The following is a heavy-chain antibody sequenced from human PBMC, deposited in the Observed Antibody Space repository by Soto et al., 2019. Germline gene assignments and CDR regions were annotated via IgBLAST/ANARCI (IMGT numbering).Heavy chain of an antibody. Sequence: ASVKVSCKVSGYTLTELYMHWVRQAPGKGLEWMGGFDPEVGETTYAQKFQGRVTMTEDTSTDTAYMELRSLRSEDTAVYYCATGNLGIAAAKAYYYYYMDVWGKGTTVTVSS. CDR1: GYTLTELY. J-gene: IGHJ6*03. CDR3: ATGNLGIAAAKAYYYYYMDV. D-gene: IGHD6-13*01. CDR2: FDPEVGET. V-gene: IGHV1-24*01.